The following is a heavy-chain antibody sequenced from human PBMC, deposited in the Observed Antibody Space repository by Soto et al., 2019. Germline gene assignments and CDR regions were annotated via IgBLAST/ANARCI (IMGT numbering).Heavy chain of an antibody. CDR3: VRVNASGPYHSGMDV. CDR2: TTWNSDII. V-gene: IGHV3-9*01. CDR1: GFTFDEYA. D-gene: IGHD6-25*01. J-gene: IGHJ6*02. Sequence: EVQLVESGGGLVQPGRSLRLSCTASGFTFDEYAMHWVRQPLGKGLEWVSGTTWNSDIIAYADSVKGRFTISRDNAKNSLYLHMNSLRAEDTALYYCVRVNASGPYHSGMDVWDQGTTVTVSS.